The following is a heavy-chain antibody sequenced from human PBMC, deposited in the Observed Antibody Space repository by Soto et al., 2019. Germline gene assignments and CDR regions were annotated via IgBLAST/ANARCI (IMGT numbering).Heavy chain of an antibody. CDR3: AGEVRDGSDWYWDY. CDR1: GGSMITYY. D-gene: IGHD6-19*01. CDR2: VHHSGRT. J-gene: IGHJ4*02. V-gene: IGHV4-59*01. Sequence: QVQLQESGPGLVKPSETLSLTCTVSGGSMITYYWSWIRQSPAKGLEWIGHVHHSGRTLYNPSLRHRATVSLDRANKQFFLKLTSVTAAETAIFYCAGEVRDGSDWYWDYWGQGILVTVSS.